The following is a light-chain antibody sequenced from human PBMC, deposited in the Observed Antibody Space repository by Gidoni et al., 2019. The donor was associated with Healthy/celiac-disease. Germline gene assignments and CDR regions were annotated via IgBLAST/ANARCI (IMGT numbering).Light chain of an antibody. Sequence: DIQMPQSPSSLSASVGDRVTITCQASQDISNYLNWYQQKPGKAPKLLIYDASNLETGVPSRFSGSGSGTDFTFTISSLQPEDIATYYCQQYDNLPCTFXQXTKLXIK. CDR2: DAS. J-gene: IGKJ2*01. CDR1: QDISNY. V-gene: IGKV1-33*01. CDR3: QQYDNLPCT.